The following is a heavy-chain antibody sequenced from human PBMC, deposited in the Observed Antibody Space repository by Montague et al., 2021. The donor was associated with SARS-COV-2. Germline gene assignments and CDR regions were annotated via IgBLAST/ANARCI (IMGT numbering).Heavy chain of an antibody. J-gene: IGHJ4*02. CDR2: INHSRTT. D-gene: IGHD4-23*01. CDR3: SRTYRGTFDF. Sequence: SETLSLTCTVYGGSISAYYWSWIRQPPGRGLEWIGEINHSRTTNYKSSLESRLSMSVDTSKNQFSLNLSSVTAADTAVYFCSRTYRGTFDFWGQGILVTVSS. V-gene: IGHV4-34*01. CDR1: GGSISAYY.